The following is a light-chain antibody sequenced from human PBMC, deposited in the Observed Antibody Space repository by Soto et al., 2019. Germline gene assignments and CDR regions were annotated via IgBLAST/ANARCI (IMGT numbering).Light chain of an antibody. CDR3: SSYTSSSPYV. J-gene: IGLJ1*01. CDR2: EVT. V-gene: IGLV2-14*01. CDR1: TSDVGGYEY. Sequence: QSVLTQPASVSGSPGQSITISCSGTTSDVGGYEYVSWYQQHPGKAPKLMIYEVTTRPSGVSNRFSGSKSGTTASLTISGLQAEDEADYCCSSYTSSSPYVFGSGTKVTVL.